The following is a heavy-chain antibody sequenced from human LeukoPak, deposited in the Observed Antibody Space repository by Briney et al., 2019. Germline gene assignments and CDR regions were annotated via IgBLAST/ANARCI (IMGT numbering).Heavy chain of an antibody. CDR1: GGSISSSSYY. J-gene: IGHJ4*02. CDR3: ARQITGILTGYYMFTYFEY. D-gene: IGHD3-9*01. V-gene: IGHV4-39*01. Sequence: SETLSLTCTVSGGSISSSSYYWGWIRHPPGKGLEWMGSIYYSGSTYYNPSLRSRVTISVDTSKNQFSLKLNSVTTADTAVYYCARQITGILTGYYMFTYFEYWGPGTLVTVSS. CDR2: IYYSGST.